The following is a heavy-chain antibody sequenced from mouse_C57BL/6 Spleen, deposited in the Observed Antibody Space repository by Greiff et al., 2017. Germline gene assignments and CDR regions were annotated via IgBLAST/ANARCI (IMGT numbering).Heavy chain of an antibody. D-gene: IGHD2-1*01. CDR2: IYPGDGDT. J-gene: IGHJ4*01. Sequence: VKLVESGPELVKPGASVKISCKASGYAFSSSWMNWVKQRPGKGLEWIGRIYPGDGDTNYNGKFKGKATLPADKSSSTAYMQLSSLTSEDSAVYFCARREGYGNYVYAMDYWGQGTSVTVSS. CDR3: ARREGYGNYVYAMDY. CDR1: GYAFSSSW. V-gene: IGHV1-82*01.